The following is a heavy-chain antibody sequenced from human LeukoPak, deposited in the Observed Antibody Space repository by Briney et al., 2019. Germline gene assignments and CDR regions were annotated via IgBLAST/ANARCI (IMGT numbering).Heavy chain of an antibody. D-gene: IGHD4-11*01. CDR2: INHSGST. CDR3: ARATYSNYVGYYYYYMDV. Sequence: SETLSLTCTVSGGSISSYYWSWIRQPPGKGLKWIGEINHSGSTNYNPSLKSRVTISVDTSKNQFSLKLSSVTAADTAVYYCARATYSNYVGYYYYYMDVWGKGTTVTVSS. CDR1: GGSISSYY. J-gene: IGHJ6*03. V-gene: IGHV4-34*01.